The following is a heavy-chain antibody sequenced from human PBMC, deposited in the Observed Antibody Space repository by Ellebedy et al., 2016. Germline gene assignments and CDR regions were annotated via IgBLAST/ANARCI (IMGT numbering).Heavy chain of an antibody. CDR3: ARVSGYSYGSYYYYYYMDV. Sequence: GGSLRLSXAASGFTFSSYAMSWVRQAPGKGLEWVSAISGSGGSTYYADSVKGRFTISRDNSKNTLYLQMNSLRAEDTAVYYCARVSGYSYGSYYYYYYMDVWGKGTTVTVSS. J-gene: IGHJ6*03. D-gene: IGHD5-18*01. V-gene: IGHV3-23*01. CDR1: GFTFSSYA. CDR2: ISGSGGST.